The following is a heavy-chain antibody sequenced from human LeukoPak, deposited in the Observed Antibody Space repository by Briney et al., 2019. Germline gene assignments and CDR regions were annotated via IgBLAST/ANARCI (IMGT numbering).Heavy chain of an antibody. Sequence: GGSLRLSCAASGFTFSDYYMGWIRQAPGKGLEWVSYVSSSGSTIYYADSVKGRFTISRDNAKNSLYLQMNSLRAEDTAVYYCARRGIPDSSSWPSYYFDYWGQGTLVTVSS. V-gene: IGHV3-11*04. CDR2: VSSSGSTI. D-gene: IGHD6-13*01. J-gene: IGHJ4*02. CDR3: ARRGIPDSSSWPSYYFDY. CDR1: GFTFSDYY.